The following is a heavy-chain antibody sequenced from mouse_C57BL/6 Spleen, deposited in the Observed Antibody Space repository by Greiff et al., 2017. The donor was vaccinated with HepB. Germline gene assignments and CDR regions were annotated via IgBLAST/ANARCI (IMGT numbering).Heavy chain of an antibody. Sequence: SGFSLTSYGVHWVRQPPGKGLEWLVVIWSDGSTTYNSALKSRLSISKDNSKSQVFLKMNSLQTDDTAMYYCARQNWDYFDYWGQGTTLTVSS. J-gene: IGHJ2*01. CDR3: ARQNWDYFDY. CDR1: GFSLTSYG. CDR2: IWSDGST. V-gene: IGHV2-6-1*01. D-gene: IGHD4-1*01.